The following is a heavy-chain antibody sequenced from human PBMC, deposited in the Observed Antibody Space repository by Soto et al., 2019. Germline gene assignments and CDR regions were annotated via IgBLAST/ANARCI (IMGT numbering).Heavy chain of an antibody. D-gene: IGHD3-10*01. CDR1: GYTFTSYD. J-gene: IGHJ4*02. CDR2: MNPNSGNT. CDR3: ARALDSYYYGSGSYSS. Sequence: AASVKVSCKASGYTFTSYDINWVRQATGQGLEWMGWMNPNSGNTGYAQKFQGRVTMTRNTSISTAYMELSSLRSEDTAVYYCARALDSYYYGSGSYSSWGQGTLVTVSS. V-gene: IGHV1-8*01.